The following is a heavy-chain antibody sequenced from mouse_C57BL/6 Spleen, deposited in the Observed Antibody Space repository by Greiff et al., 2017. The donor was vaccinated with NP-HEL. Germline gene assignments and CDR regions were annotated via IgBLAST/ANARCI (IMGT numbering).Heavy chain of an antibody. CDR3: ARSRYDGYYGVAY. CDR2: IYPSDSET. J-gene: IGHJ3*01. V-gene: IGHV1-61*01. D-gene: IGHD2-3*01. Sequence: VQLQQPGAELVRPGSSVKLSCKASGYTFTSYWMDWVKQRPGQGLEWIGNIYPSDSETHYNQKFKDKATLTVDKSSSTAYMQLSSLTSEDSAVDYCARSRYDGYYGVAYWGQGTLVTVSA. CDR1: GYTFTSYW.